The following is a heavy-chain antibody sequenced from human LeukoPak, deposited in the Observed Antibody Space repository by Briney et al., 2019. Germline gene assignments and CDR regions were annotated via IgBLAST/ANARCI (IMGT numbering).Heavy chain of an antibody. V-gene: IGHV3-33*06. Sequence: GGSLRLSRAAAGFTFRNYGMHWVRQTPGKGLEWVAVIWYHGRNKDYGDSVKGRFTISRGNSKNTLYLQMDSLRAEDTAVYYCAKESGGYYYWGQGTLVTVSS. D-gene: IGHD3-22*01. CDR1: GFTFRNYG. CDR2: IWYHGRNK. J-gene: IGHJ4*02. CDR3: AKESGGYYY.